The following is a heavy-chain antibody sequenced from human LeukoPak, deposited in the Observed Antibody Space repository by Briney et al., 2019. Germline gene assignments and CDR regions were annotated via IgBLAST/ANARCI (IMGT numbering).Heavy chain of an antibody. CDR2: IYYSGST. Sequence: SETLSLTCTVSGGSISSYYWNWIRQPPGKGLEWIGYIYYSGSTNYNPSLKSRVTISVDTSKNQFSLNLSSVTAADTAVYYCARSPTSSNFDIWVQGTMVTVSS. V-gene: IGHV4-59*08. CDR3: ARSPTSSNFDI. J-gene: IGHJ3*02. CDR1: GGSISSYY.